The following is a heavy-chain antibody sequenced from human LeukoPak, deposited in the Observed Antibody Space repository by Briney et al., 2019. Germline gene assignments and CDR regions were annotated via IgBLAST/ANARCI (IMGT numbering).Heavy chain of an antibody. Sequence: GGSLRLSCAASGFTFSSYGMSWVRQAPGKGLEWVSGINWNGGSTGYADSVKGRFTISRDNAKNSLYLQMNSLRAEDTALYYCARGDGDGAFDIWGQGTMVTVSS. CDR2: INWNGGST. D-gene: IGHD4-17*01. CDR1: GFTFSSYG. CDR3: ARGDGDGAFDI. J-gene: IGHJ3*02. V-gene: IGHV3-20*04.